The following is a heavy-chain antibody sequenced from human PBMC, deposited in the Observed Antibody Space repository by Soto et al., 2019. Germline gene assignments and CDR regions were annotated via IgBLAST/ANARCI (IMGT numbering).Heavy chain of an antibody. J-gene: IGHJ4*02. CDR2: ISSSGSDT. CDR3: ARVNRYCTNGVCPYYFDY. D-gene: IGHD2-8*01. CDR1: GFTFSDYY. V-gene: IGHV3-11*06. Sequence: GGSLRLSCAASGFTFSDYYMNWIRQAPGKGLEWVSYISSSGSDTNYADSVKGRFTISRDNAKNSLYLQMNSLRAEDTAVYYCARVNRYCTNGVCPYYFDYWGQGTLVTVSS.